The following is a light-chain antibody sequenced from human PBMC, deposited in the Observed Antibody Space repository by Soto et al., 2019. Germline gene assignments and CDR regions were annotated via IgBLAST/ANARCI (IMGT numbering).Light chain of an antibody. CDR2: AAS. CDR1: QSIGNY. Sequence: DLQMTQSPSSLSASVGDRVTITCRASQSIGNYLNWYQHKPGKAPRLLIYAASSLQSGVPSRFSGSGSGTDFTLTISSLQQEDFASYYCQQSYRTPDTFGGGTKVEIK. J-gene: IGKJ4*01. V-gene: IGKV1-39*01. CDR3: QQSYRTPDT.